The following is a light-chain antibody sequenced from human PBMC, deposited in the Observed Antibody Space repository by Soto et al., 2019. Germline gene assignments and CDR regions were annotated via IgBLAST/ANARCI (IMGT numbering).Light chain of an antibody. CDR1: QSVSNNKY. Sequence: EIVLTQSPGTLSLSPGERATLSCRASQSVSNNKYLAWYQQKPGQAPSLLIYGGSSRATGIPDRFSGSGSVTDFTLTISRLEPEDFAMYYCHHYGGSPLYTFGQGNKLEI. V-gene: IGKV3-20*01. CDR3: HHYGGSPLYT. CDR2: GGS. J-gene: IGKJ2*01.